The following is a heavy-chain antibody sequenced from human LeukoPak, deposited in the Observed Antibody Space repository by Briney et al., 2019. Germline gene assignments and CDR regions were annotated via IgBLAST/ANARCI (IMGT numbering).Heavy chain of an antibody. J-gene: IGHJ4*02. Sequence: GSLRLSCAASGFTFSNAWMSWVRQAPGKGLEWIGRIKSKTDGGTTDYAAPVKGRFTISRDDSKNTLYLQMNSLKTEDTAVYYCTTVPAYGDYESGDYWGQGTLVTVSS. D-gene: IGHD4-17*01. V-gene: IGHV3-15*01. CDR1: GFTFSNAW. CDR2: IKSKTDGGTT. CDR3: TTVPAYGDYESGDY.